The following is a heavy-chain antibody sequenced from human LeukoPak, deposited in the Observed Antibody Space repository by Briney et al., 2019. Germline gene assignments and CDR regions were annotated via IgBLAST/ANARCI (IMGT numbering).Heavy chain of an antibody. D-gene: IGHD6-13*01. CDR1: GYTFTAYY. V-gene: IGHV1-2*02. J-gene: IGHJ4*02. CDR3: ARDRQQRWYDY. Sequence: ASVKVSCKASGYTFTAYYIHWVRQAPGQGLEWMGWINPNSGGTNYAQKFQGRVTMTRDTSISTAYMELSRLRSDDTAVCYCARDRQQRWYDYWGQGTLVTVSS. CDR2: INPNSGGT.